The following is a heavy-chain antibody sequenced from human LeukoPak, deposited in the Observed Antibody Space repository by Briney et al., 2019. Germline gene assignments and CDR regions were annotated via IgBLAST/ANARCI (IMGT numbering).Heavy chain of an antibody. D-gene: IGHD6-13*01. CDR2: TRNKANSYTT. CDR1: GFTFSDHY. CDR3: ARDSAGPYYYMDV. Sequence: GGSLRLSCAASGFTFSDHYMDWVRQAPGKGLEWVGRTRNKANSYTTEYAASVKGRFTISRDDSKNSLYLQMNSLKTEDTALYYCARDSAGPYYYMDVWGKGTTVTVSS. V-gene: IGHV3-72*01. J-gene: IGHJ6*03.